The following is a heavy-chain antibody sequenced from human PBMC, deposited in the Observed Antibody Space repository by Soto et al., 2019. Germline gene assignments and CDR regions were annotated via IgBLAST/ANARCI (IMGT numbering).Heavy chain of an antibody. CDR2: INAGNGNT. CDR1: GYTFTSYA. CDR3: ARGGSSGYYRTPDDY. D-gene: IGHD3-22*01. J-gene: IGHJ4*02. V-gene: IGHV1-3*01. Sequence: ASVKVSCKASGYTFTSYAMHWVRQAPGQRLEWMGWINAGNGNTKYSQKFQGRVTITRDTSASTAYMELSSLRSEDTAVYYCARGGSSGYYRTPDDYWGQGTLVTVSS.